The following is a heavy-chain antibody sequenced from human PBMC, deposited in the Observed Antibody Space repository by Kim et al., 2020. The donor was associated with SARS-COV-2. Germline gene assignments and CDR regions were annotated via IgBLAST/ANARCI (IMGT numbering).Heavy chain of an antibody. CDR3: ARVGLSMGSGSYYTTPAIY. Sequence: GGSLRLSCAASGFTFSDYYMSWIRQAPGKGLEWVSYISSSGSTIYYADSVKGRFTISRDNAKNSLYLQMNSLRAEDTAVYYCARVGLSMGSGSYYTTPAIYWGQGTLVTVSS. V-gene: IGHV3-11*01. J-gene: IGHJ4*02. CDR1: GFTFSDYY. D-gene: IGHD3-10*01. CDR2: ISSSGSTI.